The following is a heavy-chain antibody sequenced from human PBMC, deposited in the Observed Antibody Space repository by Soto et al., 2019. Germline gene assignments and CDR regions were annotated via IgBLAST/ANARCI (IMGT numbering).Heavy chain of an antibody. CDR1: GGSFSGYY. CDR2: INHSGST. J-gene: IGHJ4*02. V-gene: IGHV4-34*01. CDR3: ARQTKYYDFWSGYLTNGLDFDY. D-gene: IGHD3-3*01. Sequence: SETLSLTCAVYGGSFSGYYWSWIRQPPWKGLEWIGEINHSGSTNYNPSLKSRVTISVDTSKNQFSLKLSSVTAADTAVYYCARQTKYYDFWSGYLTNGLDFDYWGQGTLVTVSS.